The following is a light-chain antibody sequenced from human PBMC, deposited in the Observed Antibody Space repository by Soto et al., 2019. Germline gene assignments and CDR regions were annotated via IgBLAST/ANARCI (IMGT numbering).Light chain of an antibody. CDR1: QSVSSSY. Sequence: EIVLTQSPVTLSLSPGERATLSCRASQSVSSSYLAWYQQKPGQAPMLLIYGASSRATGIPDRFSGSGSGADSTLTISRLEPEDFAVYYCQQYGSSFLTFGGGTKVDIK. V-gene: IGKV3-20*01. J-gene: IGKJ4*01. CDR3: QQYGSSFLT. CDR2: GAS.